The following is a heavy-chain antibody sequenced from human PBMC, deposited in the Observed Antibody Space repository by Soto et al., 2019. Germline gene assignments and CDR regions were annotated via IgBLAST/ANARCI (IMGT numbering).Heavy chain of an antibody. CDR1: GGSISSGDYY. CDR2: IYYSGST. Sequence: QVQLQESGPGLVKPSQTLSLTCTVSGGSISSGDYYWSWIRQPPGKGLEWIGYIYYSGSTYYNPSLKSRVTIPVDASKNQFALKLSSVTAADTAVYYCARDHDFWSGSPPRDGMDVWGQGTTVTVSS. CDR3: ARDHDFWSGSPPRDGMDV. V-gene: IGHV4-30-4*01. D-gene: IGHD3-3*01. J-gene: IGHJ6*02.